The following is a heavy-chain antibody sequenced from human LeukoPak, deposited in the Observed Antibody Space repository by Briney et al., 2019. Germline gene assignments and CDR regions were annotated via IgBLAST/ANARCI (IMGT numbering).Heavy chain of an antibody. CDR2: ISAYNGNT. J-gene: IGHJ3*02. D-gene: IGHD3-22*01. Sequence: ASVKVSCKASGYTFTSYGISWVRQAPRQGLEWMGWISAYNGNTNYAQKLQGRVTMTTDTSTSTAYMELRSLRSDDTAVYYCARVYDSSGYYPHAFDIWGQGTMVTVSS. CDR1: GYTFTSYG. V-gene: IGHV1-18*01. CDR3: ARVYDSSGYYPHAFDI.